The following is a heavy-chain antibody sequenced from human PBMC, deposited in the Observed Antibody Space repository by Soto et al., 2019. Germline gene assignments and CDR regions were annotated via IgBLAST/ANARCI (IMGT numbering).Heavy chain of an antibody. D-gene: IGHD3-3*01. CDR3: ARSRAPGFWSPAAFDI. V-gene: IGHV4-4*07. Sequence: SETLSLTCTVSGGSISSYYWSWIRQPAGKGLEWIGRIYTSGSTNYNPSLKSRVTMPVDTSKNQFSLKLSSVTAADTAVYYCARSRAPGFWSPAAFDIWGQGTMVTVSS. J-gene: IGHJ3*02. CDR1: GGSISSYY. CDR2: IYTSGST.